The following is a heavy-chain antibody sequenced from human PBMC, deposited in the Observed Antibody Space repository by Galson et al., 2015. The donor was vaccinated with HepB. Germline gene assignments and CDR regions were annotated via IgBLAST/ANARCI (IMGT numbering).Heavy chain of an antibody. D-gene: IGHD4-17*01. CDR3: AKAHGDNGLWYFEL. V-gene: IGHV3-23*01. Sequence: SLRLSCAASGFTFSSFAMSWVRQAPGEGLEWVSAISGSGGSTNYADSVKGRFTISRDNSKNTLYLQMNSLRVEDTAVYYCAKAHGDNGLWYFELWGRGTLVTVSS. CDR2: ISGSGGST. CDR1: GFTFSSFA. J-gene: IGHJ2*01.